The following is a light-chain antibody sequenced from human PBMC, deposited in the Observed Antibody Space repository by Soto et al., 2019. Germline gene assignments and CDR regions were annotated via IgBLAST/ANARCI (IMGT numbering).Light chain of an antibody. V-gene: IGKV1-27*01. CDR1: QGISNY. CDR3: QKYNSAPRT. J-gene: IGKJ1*01. CDR2: AAS. Sequence: DIQMTQSPSSLSASVGDTVTITCRASQGISNYLAWYQQKPGQVPNLLIYAASTLQSGVPSRFSGSGSGTDFTLTISSLRPEDVATYYCQKYNSAPRTFGQGTKVDI.